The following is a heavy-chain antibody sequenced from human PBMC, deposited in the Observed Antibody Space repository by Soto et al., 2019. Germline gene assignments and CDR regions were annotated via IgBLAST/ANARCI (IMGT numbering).Heavy chain of an antibody. CDR1: GFTVSTKY. CDR3: TMDEVYCDGGGCYGVPMDV. Sequence: EVQLVESGGGLVKPGGSLRLSCAASGFTVSTKYMSWVRQAPGKGLEWVSRIKSGGSTYYAGSVEGRFTISSDNSENMLFLQMNSLRVEDTAMYYCTMDEVYCDGGGCYGVPMDVWGKGPTVTVSA. CDR2: IKSGGST. D-gene: IGHD2-21*02. V-gene: IGHV3-66*01. J-gene: IGHJ6*04.